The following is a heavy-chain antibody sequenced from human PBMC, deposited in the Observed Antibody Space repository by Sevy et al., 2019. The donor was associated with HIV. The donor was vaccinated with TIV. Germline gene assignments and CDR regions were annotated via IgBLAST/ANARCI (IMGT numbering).Heavy chain of an antibody. D-gene: IGHD7-27*01. CDR2: ISDTGTST. CDR1: GFTFSTYS. CDR3: AKFAGDSPHFDF. J-gene: IGHJ4*02. V-gene: IGHV3-23*01. Sequence: GGSLRLSCAASGFTFSTYSMTWVRQAPRKGLEWVSAISDTGTSTYYTDSVEGRFTISRDNSKSTLFLHMNSLRAEDTALYYCAKFAGDSPHFDFWGLGTLVTVSS.